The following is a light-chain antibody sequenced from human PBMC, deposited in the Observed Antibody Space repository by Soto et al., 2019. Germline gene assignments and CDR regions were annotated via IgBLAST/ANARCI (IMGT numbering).Light chain of an antibody. CDR2: AAS. CDR1: QSIGTY. J-gene: IGKJ2*01. Sequence: DAQMTQSPSSLSASVGDSVTITCRASQSIGTYLDWYQHKPGKAPKLLIYAASSLQSGVLSRFSGSGSGTDISLTISSLQPEDFATYYCPESHRTFGQGTKLEIK. CDR3: PESHRT. V-gene: IGKV1-39*01.